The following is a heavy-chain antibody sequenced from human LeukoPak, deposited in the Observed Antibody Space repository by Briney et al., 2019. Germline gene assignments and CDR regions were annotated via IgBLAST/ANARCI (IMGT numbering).Heavy chain of an antibody. CDR1: GFSFSDCA. Sequence: GGSLRLSCAASGFSFSDCAMSWVRQAPGRGLEWVSSISGSAGSIYYADSMKGRFTISRDNPKNTLHLEMNSLRAEDTAIYYCTKGMATIRRHIDSWGQGTLVTVSS. CDR2: ISGSAGSI. J-gene: IGHJ4*02. CDR3: TKGMATIRRHIDS. D-gene: IGHD5-24*01. V-gene: IGHV3-23*01.